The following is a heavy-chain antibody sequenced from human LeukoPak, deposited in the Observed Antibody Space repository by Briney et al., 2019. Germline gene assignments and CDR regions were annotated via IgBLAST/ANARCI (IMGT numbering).Heavy chain of an antibody. CDR1: GGSISSGRYY. CDR3: ASSGGYSYGYDY. V-gene: IGHV4-61*02. D-gene: IGHD5-18*01. J-gene: IGHJ4*02. CDR2: IYTSGST. Sequence: SQTLSLTCTVSGGSISSGRYYWSWIRQPAGKGLEWIGRIYTSGSTNYNPSLKSRVTISGDTSKNQFSLKLSSVTAADTAVYSCASSGGYSYGYDYWGQGTLVTVSS.